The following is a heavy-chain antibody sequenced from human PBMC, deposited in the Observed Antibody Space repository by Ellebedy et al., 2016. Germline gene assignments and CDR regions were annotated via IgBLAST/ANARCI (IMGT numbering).Heavy chain of an antibody. CDR1: GDSIRSSGHW. CDR2: MYPKGYT. J-gene: IGHJ4*02. D-gene: IGHD4-17*01. V-gene: IGHV4/OR15-8*02. CDR3: ARHKTSVNAFDY. Sequence: SETLSLTXIVYGDSIRSSGHWWSWVRQAPGRGLEWIGEMYPKGYTNYNPSLKSRVTLSIDKTRNQFSLRLTSVTAADTAVYSCARHKTSVNAFDYWGLGTRVTVSS.